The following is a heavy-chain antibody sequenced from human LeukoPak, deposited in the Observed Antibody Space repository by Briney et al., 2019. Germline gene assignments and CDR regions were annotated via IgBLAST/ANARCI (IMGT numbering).Heavy chain of an antibody. D-gene: IGHD6-13*01. J-gene: IGHJ6*02. Sequence: GASVKVSCKASGGTFSSYAISWVRQAPGQGLEWMGGIIPIFGTANYAQKFQGRVTITADESTSTAYMELSSLRAEDTAVYYCAKLGSSSWYGVMALDYYGMDVWGQGTTVTVSS. CDR2: IIPIFGTA. V-gene: IGHV1-69*01. CDR1: GGTFSSYA. CDR3: AKLGSSSWYGVMALDYYGMDV.